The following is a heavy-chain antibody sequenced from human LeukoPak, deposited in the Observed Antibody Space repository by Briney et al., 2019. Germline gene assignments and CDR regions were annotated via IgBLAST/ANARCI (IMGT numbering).Heavy chain of an antibody. J-gene: IGHJ4*02. CDR3: AKGYYYFGY. CDR2: IYYTGSI. Sequence: SETLSLTCTFSDGSVSSSDSYWNWIRQPPGKGLEWIGYIYYTGSINYNPSLKSRITISVDTSKNQFSLKLTSVTAADTAIYYCAKGYYYFGYWGQGTLVTVSS. CDR1: DGSVSSSDSY. D-gene: IGHD3-10*01. V-gene: IGHV4-61*08.